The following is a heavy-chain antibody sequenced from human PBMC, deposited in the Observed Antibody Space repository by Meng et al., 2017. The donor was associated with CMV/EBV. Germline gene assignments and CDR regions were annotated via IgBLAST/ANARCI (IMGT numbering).Heavy chain of an antibody. Sequence: ASVKVSCKASGYTFTTYDINWVRQATGQGLEWMGWMNPNSGNTGYAQKSQGRVTLTRVTSISTAYMELSSLTSDDTAVYYCARTRIEVEPDGRKIKYYNYGMDVWGQGTTVTVSS. CDR2: MNPNSGNT. CDR1: GYTFTTYD. CDR3: ARTRIEVEPDGRKIKYYNYGMDV. J-gene: IGHJ6*02. D-gene: IGHD2-2*01. V-gene: IGHV1-8*01.